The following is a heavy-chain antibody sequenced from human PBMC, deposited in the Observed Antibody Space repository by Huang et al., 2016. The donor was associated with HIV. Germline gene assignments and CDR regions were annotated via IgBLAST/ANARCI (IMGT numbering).Heavy chain of an antibody. D-gene: IGHD3-22*01. V-gene: IGHV4-59*11. CDR3: ARDADYFDSSGLFDH. CDR1: GGSITSHY. CDR2: IHSSGST. Sequence: QVRLQESGPGLVKPSEPLSLTCSVSGGSITSHYWSWIRQPPGKGLEWIGSIHSSGSTTYNPSFKSRFTISVDTSKNQFSLKVNSVTAVDTAVYFCARDADYFDSSGLFDHWGQGTLVTVSS. J-gene: IGHJ4*02.